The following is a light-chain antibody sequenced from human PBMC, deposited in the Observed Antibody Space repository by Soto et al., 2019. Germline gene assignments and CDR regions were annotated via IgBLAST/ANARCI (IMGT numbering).Light chain of an antibody. J-gene: IGKJ1*01. CDR3: QQDHSYPWT. Sequence: DIRMTQSPSTLSASVGDRVTITCRASQSISNWLAWYQQKPGKAPNLLTYQASSLERGVPSRFRGSASGTEFTLTISTLQPDDFSTYSCQQDHSYPWTFGQGTRVYIK. CDR2: QAS. V-gene: IGKV1-5*03. CDR1: QSISNW.